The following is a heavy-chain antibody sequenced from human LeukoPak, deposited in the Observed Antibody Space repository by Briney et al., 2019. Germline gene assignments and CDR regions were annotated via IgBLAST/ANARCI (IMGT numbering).Heavy chain of an antibody. J-gene: IGHJ4*02. CDR3: ARAFGYNSDFFDY. V-gene: IGHV3-74*01. CDR1: GFTFSSYW. Sequence: GGSLRLSCAASGFTFSSYWMYWVRQAPGKGLVWVSRINGDGSSTRYADSVKGRFTISRDNAKDTLYLQMNSLRAEDTAVYYCARAFGYNSDFFDYWGQGTLVTVSS. D-gene: IGHD5-24*01. CDR2: INGDGSST.